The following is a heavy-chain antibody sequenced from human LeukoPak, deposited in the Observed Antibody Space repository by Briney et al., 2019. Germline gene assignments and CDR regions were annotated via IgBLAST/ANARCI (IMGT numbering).Heavy chain of an antibody. D-gene: IGHD2-2*01. CDR2: IYPGDSDT. CDR3: ARDGGYCSSTSCYAGIYDY. J-gene: IGHJ4*02. Sequence: GESLKISCKGSGYSITSYWIGWVRQMPGKGLEWMGIIYPGDSDTRYSPSFQGQVTISADKSISTAYLQWSSLKASDTAMYYCARDGGYCSSTSCYAGIYDYWGQGTLVTVSS. CDR1: GYSITSYW. V-gene: IGHV5-51*01.